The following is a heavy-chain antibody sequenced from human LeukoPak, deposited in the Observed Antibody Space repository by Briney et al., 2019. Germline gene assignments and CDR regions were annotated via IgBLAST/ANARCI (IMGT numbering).Heavy chain of an antibody. Sequence: PGGSLRLSCTASGFTFSNYGMHWVRQAPGKGLEWVAFIRYDGSEKYYADSVKGRITISRDNSKNTLYLQMNSLRAEDTAVYYCANEAVANCGWIYYYYYMDVWGKGTTVTVSS. CDR2: IRYDGSEK. J-gene: IGHJ6*03. D-gene: IGHD6-19*01. CDR1: GFTFSNYG. V-gene: IGHV3-30*02. CDR3: ANEAVANCGWIYYYYYMDV.